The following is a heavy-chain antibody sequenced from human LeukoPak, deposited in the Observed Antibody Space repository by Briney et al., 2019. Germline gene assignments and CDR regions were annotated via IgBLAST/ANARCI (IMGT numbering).Heavy chain of an antibody. Sequence: GGSLKLSCAASGFTFSGCAMHWVRQAPGKGLEWVGLIETKTKNYATAYSASVRGRFIISRDESKNTAFLQMNSLKIDDTAVYYCAICSSASCYASYWGQGTLVTVSS. CDR2: IETKTKNYAT. CDR1: GFTFSGCA. D-gene: IGHD2-2*01. V-gene: IGHV3-73*01. J-gene: IGHJ4*02. CDR3: AICSSASCYASY.